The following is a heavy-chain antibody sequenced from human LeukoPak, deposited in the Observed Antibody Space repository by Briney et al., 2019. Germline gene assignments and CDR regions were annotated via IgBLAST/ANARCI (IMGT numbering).Heavy chain of an antibody. Sequence: GGSLRLSCTATGFTFGDYAMSWFRQAPGKGLEWVGFIRSKAYGGTTEYAASVKGRFTISRDDSESIAHLQMNSLKTEDTAVYYCTRSYYDSSGYYKYWGQGTLVTVSS. CDR1: GFTFGDYA. CDR3: TRSYYDSSGYYKY. D-gene: IGHD3-22*01. V-gene: IGHV3-49*03. J-gene: IGHJ4*02. CDR2: IRSKAYGGTT.